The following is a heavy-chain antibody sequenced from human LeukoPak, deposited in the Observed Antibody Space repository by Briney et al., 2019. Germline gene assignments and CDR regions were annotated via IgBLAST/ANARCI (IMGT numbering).Heavy chain of an antibody. Sequence: GGSLRLSCAASGFTVSSNYMSWVRQAPGKGLEWVSVIYIGGSTYYADSVKGRFTISRDNSKNTLYLQMNRLRIDDTAVYYCAKDFAKYCSGGWDFQYWGQGTLVTVSS. CDR1: GFTVSSNY. CDR2: IYIGGST. D-gene: IGHD2-15*01. J-gene: IGHJ1*01. CDR3: AKDFAKYCSGGWDFQY. V-gene: IGHV3-53*05.